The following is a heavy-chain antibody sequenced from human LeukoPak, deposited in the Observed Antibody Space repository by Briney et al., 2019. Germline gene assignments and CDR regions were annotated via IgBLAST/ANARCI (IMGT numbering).Heavy chain of an antibody. Sequence: SETLSLTCTVSGGSISSYYWSWIRQPPGKGLEWIGYIYYTGSTNYNPSLKSRVTMSVDTSKNQFSLKLSSVTAADTAVYYCAREDGSYQAFDIWGQGTMVTVSS. CDR1: GGSISSYY. J-gene: IGHJ3*02. V-gene: IGHV4-59*01. CDR2: IYYTGST. CDR3: AREDGSYQAFDI. D-gene: IGHD1-26*01.